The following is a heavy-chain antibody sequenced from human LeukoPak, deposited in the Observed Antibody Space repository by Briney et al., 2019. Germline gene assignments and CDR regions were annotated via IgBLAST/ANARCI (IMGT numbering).Heavy chain of an antibody. CDR1: GFTFRSYG. J-gene: IGHJ5*02. V-gene: IGHV1-8*01. D-gene: IGHD6-13*01. CDR2: MNPNSGNT. Sequence: ASVKVSRKTSGFTFRSYGFTWVRQATGQGLEWMGWMNPNSGNTGYAQKFQGRVTMTRNTSISTAYMELSSLRSEDTAVYYCARRHSGIAAAGPLNWFDPWGQGTLVTVSS. CDR3: ARRHSGIAAAGPLNWFDP.